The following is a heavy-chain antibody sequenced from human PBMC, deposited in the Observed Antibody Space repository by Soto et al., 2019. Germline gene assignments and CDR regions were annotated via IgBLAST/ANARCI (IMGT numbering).Heavy chain of an antibody. D-gene: IGHD6-19*01. CDR1: GFTFNNYA. V-gene: IGHV3-23*01. CDR3: ATPPTSSSGWYFDY. J-gene: IGHJ4*02. Sequence: EVQLLESGGGLVQPGGSLRLSCAASGFTFNNYAMSWVRQAPGKGLEWVSGISSSGGSTNYADSVKGRLTISRDNSKNTLYLQMHSLRAEDTAVYYCATPPTSSSGWYFDYWGQGTLVTVSS. CDR2: ISSSGGST.